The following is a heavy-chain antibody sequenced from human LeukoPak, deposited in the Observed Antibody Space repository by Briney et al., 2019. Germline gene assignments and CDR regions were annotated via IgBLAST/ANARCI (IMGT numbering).Heavy chain of an antibody. V-gene: IGHV4-38-2*02. CDR2: IYHSGST. J-gene: IGHJ4*02. CDR1: GYSISSGYY. Sequence: SETLSLTCTVSGYSISSGYYWGWIRQPPGKGLVWIGSIYHSGSTYYNPSLKSRVTISVDTSKNQFSLKLSSVTAADTAVYYCAGRYFDWQSFDYWGQGTLVTVSS. CDR3: AGRYFDWQSFDY. D-gene: IGHD3-9*01.